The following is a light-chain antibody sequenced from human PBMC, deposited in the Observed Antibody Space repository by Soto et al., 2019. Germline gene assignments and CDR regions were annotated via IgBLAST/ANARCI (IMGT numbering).Light chain of an antibody. CDR1: SGHSNYA. CDR3: QTWGSGIVV. V-gene: IGLV4-69*01. Sequence: QPVLTQSPSASASLGASVKLTCTLSSGHSNYAIAWHQQQSEKGPRYLMKLNSDGSHSKGDGIPDRFSGSSSGAERYRTISRLQYEDEADYYCQTWGSGIVVFGGGTKLTVL. J-gene: IGLJ2*01. CDR2: LNSDGSH.